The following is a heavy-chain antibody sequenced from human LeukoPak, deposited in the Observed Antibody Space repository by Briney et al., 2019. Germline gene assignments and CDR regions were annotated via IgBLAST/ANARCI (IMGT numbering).Heavy chain of an antibody. Sequence: PSETLSLTCAVSGYSISSGYYWGWIRQPPGKGLEWIGSIYHSGSTYYNPSLKSRVTISVDTSKNQFSLKLSSVTAADTAVYYCASRGATIAYGGQGPRATVPS. CDR2: IYHSGST. V-gene: IGHV4-38-2*01. CDR1: GYSISSGYY. J-gene: IGHJ4*02. CDR3: ASRGATIAY. D-gene: IGHD1-26*01.